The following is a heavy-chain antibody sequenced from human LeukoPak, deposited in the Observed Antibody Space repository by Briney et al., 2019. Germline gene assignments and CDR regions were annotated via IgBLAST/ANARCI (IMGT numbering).Heavy chain of an antibody. CDR2: IYCDDDK. V-gene: IGHV2-5*02. CDR3: AHSPRGYYDSSGYPLGHAFDI. Sequence: GPTLVNPTQTLTLTSTFSGFSVSTSGVAVGWVRQPSGKALEWLALIYCDDDKLYSPSLKTSLTIAKASSKNQVVLTMTKMDTVDTPKYSCAHSPRGYYDSSGYPLGHAFDIWGQGTMVTVSS. D-gene: IGHD3-22*01. J-gene: IGHJ3*02. CDR1: GFSVSTSGVA.